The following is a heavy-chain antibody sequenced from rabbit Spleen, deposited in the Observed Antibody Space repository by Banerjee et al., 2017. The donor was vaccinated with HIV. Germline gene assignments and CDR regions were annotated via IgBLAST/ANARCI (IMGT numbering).Heavy chain of an antibody. D-gene: IGHD1-1*01. CDR3: ARNYVNAFDP. CDR1: GVSFSFNSY. J-gene: IGHJ2*01. Sequence: QSLEESGGDLVKPGASLTLTCTASGVSFSFNSYMCWVRQAPGKGPEWIACIYIGDGNTYYASWAKGRFTISRTSSTTVTLQMTSLTAADTATYFCARNYVNAFDPWGQGTLVTVS. CDR2: IYIGDGNT. V-gene: IGHV1S40*01.